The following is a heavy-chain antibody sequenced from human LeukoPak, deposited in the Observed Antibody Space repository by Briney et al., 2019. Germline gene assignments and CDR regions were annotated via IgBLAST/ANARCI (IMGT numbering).Heavy chain of an antibody. D-gene: IGHD4-17*01. CDR3: ARDVHGDYGSGWFDP. J-gene: IGHJ5*02. Sequence: ASVKVSCKTSGGTFNNSAISWGRQAPGQGLEWLGGIMPLFGTAGYAQKFQVRVTITKDESTRTVYLELTSLTSDDTAVYYCARDVHGDYGSGWFDPWGQGTLVSVSS. V-gene: IGHV1-69*05. CDR2: IMPLFGTA. CDR1: GGTFNNSA.